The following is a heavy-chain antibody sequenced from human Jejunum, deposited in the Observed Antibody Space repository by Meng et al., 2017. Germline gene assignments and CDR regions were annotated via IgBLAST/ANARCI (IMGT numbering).Heavy chain of an antibody. Sequence: QVQLQQWGAGLLKPPETLSFICAVYGGSFSGYYWTWIRQPPGKGLAWTGEINHSGSTNYNPSLKSRVTMSIDTSKIQFSLKLSSVTAADAAVYYCARYGGSGSYWHFDPWGRGTLVTVSS. CDR2: INHSGST. V-gene: IGHV4-34*01. CDR1: GGSFSGYY. J-gene: IGHJ2*01. D-gene: IGHD3-10*01. CDR3: ARYGGSGSYWHFDP.